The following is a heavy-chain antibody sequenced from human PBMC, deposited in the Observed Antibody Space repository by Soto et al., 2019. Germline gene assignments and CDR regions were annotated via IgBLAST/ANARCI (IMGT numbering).Heavy chain of an antibody. CDR1: GGSISSGGYY. D-gene: IGHD6-13*01. Sequence: PSETLSLTCTVSGGSISSGGYYWSWIRQHPGKGLEWIGYIYYSGSTYYNPSLKSRVTISVDTSKKQFSLNLNSVTAADTAVYYCARAWTATAGWAHWFDTWGQGTLVTVSS. J-gene: IGHJ5*02. CDR2: IYYSGST. V-gene: IGHV4-31*03. CDR3: ARAWTATAGWAHWFDT.